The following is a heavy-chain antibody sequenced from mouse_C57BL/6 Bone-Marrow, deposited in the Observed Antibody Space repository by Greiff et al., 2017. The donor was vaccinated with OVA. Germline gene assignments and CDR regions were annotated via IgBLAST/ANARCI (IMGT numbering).Heavy chain of an antibody. CDR2: IAPSDSYI. J-gene: IGHJ2*02. Sequence: VQLQQPGAELVRPGTSVKLSCEASGYTFTNYWMHWVKQRPGQGLEWIGVIAPSDSYINYNQKFKGRATLTVDTSSSTAYTHLSSLTSEDSAVYYCAHYGSRLYLHYWGQGTSLTVSS. CDR1: GYTFTNYW. D-gene: IGHD1-1*01. V-gene: IGHV1-59*01. CDR3: AHYGSRLYLHY.